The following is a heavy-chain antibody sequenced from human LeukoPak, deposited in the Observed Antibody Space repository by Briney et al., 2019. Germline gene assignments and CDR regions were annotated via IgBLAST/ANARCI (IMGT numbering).Heavy chain of an antibody. Sequence: SETLSLTCTVSGSPIRSYYWSWIRQPPGEGLEWLGYIYYTGSTNYSPSLKSRVTISVDTSKNQFSLRLSSVTAADTAVYYCARGVGALIPVDYFVHWGQGTLVTVSS. CDR3: ARGVGALIPVDYFVH. CDR1: GSPIRSYY. V-gene: IGHV4-59*12. CDR2: IYYTGST. D-gene: IGHD1-26*01. J-gene: IGHJ5*02.